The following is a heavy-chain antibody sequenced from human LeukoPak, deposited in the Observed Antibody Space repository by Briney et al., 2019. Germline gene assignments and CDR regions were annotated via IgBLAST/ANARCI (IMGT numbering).Heavy chain of an antibody. V-gene: IGHV4-4*07. CDR1: GGSISGYY. CDR2: FYPSGTT. CDR3: ARDDSPMTTVTTSAY. D-gene: IGHD4-11*01. J-gene: IGHJ4*02. Sequence: PSETLSLTCTVSGGSISGYYWSWIRQPAGKGLEWIGRFYPSGTTNYNPSLKSRVTMSLDTSKRQFSLKVRSVTASDTAVYYCARDDSPMTTVTTSAYWGQGTLVTVSS.